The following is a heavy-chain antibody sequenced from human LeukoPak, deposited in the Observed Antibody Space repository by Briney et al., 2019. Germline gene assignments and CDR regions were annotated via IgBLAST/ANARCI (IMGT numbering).Heavy chain of an antibody. CDR3: AREEMVWGVTHFDY. J-gene: IGHJ4*02. CDR1: GGSISSYY. Sequence: SETLSLTCTVSGGSISSYYWSWIRQPAGKGLEWIGRIYPSGTTYYIPSLKSRITMSLDTSKSQFSLSLSSVTAADTAVYYCAREEMVWGVTHFDYWGQGTLVTVSS. D-gene: IGHD3-10*01. CDR2: IYPSGTT. V-gene: IGHV4-4*07.